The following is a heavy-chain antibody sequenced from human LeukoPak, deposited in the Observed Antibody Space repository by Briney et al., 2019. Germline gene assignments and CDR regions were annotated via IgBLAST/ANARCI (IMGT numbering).Heavy chain of an antibody. CDR3: ARDGGSGSSSSLGYYYYMDV. CDR1: GGSFSGYY. D-gene: IGHD6-6*01. V-gene: IGHV4-34*01. Sequence: SETLSLTCAVYGGSFSGYYWSRIRQPPGKGLEWIGEINHSGSTNHNPSLKSRVTISVDTSKNQFSLKLSSVTAADTAVYYCARDGGSGSSSSLGYYYYMDVWGKGTTVTVSS. J-gene: IGHJ6*03. CDR2: INHSGST.